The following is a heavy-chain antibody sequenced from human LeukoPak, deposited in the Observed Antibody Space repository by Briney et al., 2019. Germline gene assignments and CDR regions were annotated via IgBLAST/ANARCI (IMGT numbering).Heavy chain of an antibody. CDR3: ARAIYGDAPDDGGNY. CDR1: GFTFSSYA. J-gene: IGHJ4*02. Sequence: GGSLRLSCAASGFTFSSYAMSWVRQAPGKGLEWVSAISGSGVSTYYADSVKGRFTVSRDNSKNTLYLQMNSLRTEDTAVYYCARAIYGDAPDDGGNYWGQGTLVTVSS. CDR2: ISGSGVST. D-gene: IGHD4-17*01. V-gene: IGHV3-23*01.